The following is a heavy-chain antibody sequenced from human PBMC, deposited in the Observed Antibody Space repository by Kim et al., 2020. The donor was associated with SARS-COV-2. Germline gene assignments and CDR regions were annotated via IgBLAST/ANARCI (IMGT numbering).Heavy chain of an antibody. J-gene: IGHJ4*02. D-gene: IGHD2-15*01. Sequence: KLQGRVTMTTDTSTSTAYMELRSLRSDDTAVYYCARGVVVAATTEYYFDYWGQGTLVTVSS. V-gene: IGHV1-18*01. CDR3: ARGVVVAATTEYYFDY.